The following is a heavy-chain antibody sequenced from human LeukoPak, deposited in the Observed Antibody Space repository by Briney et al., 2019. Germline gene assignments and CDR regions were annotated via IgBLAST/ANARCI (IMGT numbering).Heavy chain of an antibody. J-gene: IGHJ4*02. CDR2: ISAYNGNT. CDR3: ARGGDYVWGSYRRPPLFDY. V-gene: IGHV1-18*01. CDR1: GYTFTSYG. D-gene: IGHD3-16*02. Sequence: GASVKVSCKASGYTFTSYGISWVRQAPGQGLEWIGWISAYNGNTNYAQKLQGRVTMTTDTSTSTAYMELRSLRSDDTAVYYCARGGDYVWGSYRRPPLFDYWGQGTLVTVSS.